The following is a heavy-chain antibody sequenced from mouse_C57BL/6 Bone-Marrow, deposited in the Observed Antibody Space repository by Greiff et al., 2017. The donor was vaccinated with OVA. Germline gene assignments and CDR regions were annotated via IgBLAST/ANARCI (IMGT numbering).Heavy chain of an antibody. CDR1: GYTFTDHI. J-gene: IGHJ4*01. D-gene: IGHD1-1*01. CDR2: IYPVSGET. Sequence: QVQLQQSGAELASPGASVTLSCKASGYTFTDHIMNWVKKRPGQGLEWIGRIYPVSGETNYNQKFMGKATFAVDRSSSTVYMVLNSLTSEDPAVYYCGRPDGTVVGDYYAMDYWGQGTSVTVSS. CDR3: GRPDGTVVGDYYAMDY. V-gene: IGHV1-11*01.